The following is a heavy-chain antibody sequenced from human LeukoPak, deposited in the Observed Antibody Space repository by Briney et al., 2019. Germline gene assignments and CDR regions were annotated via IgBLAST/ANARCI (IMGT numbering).Heavy chain of an antibody. Sequence: SETLSLTCTVSGGSISSYYWSWIRQPAGKGLEWIGRIYTSGSTNYNPSLKSRVTMPVDTSKNQFSLKLSSVTAADTAVYYCAREGTLQPAYYYDSSGFDPWGQGTLVTVSS. D-gene: IGHD3-22*01. V-gene: IGHV4-4*07. CDR2: IYTSGST. CDR3: AREGTLQPAYYYDSSGFDP. J-gene: IGHJ5*02. CDR1: GGSISSYY.